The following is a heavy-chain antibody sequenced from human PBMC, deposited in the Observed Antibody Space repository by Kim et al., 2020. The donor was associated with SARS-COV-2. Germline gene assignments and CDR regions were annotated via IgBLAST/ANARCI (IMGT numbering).Heavy chain of an antibody. CDR3: AREDIVVVPAIDY. J-gene: IGHJ4*02. Sequence: YAGTGKGRFTISRDNSKNTLYLQMTSLRAEDTAVYYCAREDIVVVPAIDYWGQGTLVTVSS. V-gene: IGHV3-33*01. D-gene: IGHD2-2*01.